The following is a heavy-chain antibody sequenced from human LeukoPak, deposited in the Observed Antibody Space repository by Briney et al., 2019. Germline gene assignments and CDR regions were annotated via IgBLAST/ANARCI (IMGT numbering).Heavy chain of an antibody. Sequence: PGRSLRLSWAASGFTFGGYGMHWVRQAPGGGLVWVSGNSWYIGSIGYADSVKGRFTICRDNAKNSLYLQMNSLRAEDMALYYCRATGHDAFDIWGQGTMVTVSS. CDR2: NSWYIGSI. CDR3: RATGHDAFDI. CDR1: GFTFGGYG. D-gene: IGHD1-26*01. V-gene: IGHV3-9*03. J-gene: IGHJ3*02.